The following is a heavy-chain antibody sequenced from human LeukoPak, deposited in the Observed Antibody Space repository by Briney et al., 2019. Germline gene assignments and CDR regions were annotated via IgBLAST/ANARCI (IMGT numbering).Heavy chain of an antibody. CDR1: GYTLTELS. V-gene: IGHV1-24*01. CDR3: ATPLTGTTSEPRYYFDY. D-gene: IGHD1-20*01. J-gene: IGHJ4*02. CDR2: FDPEDCET. Sequence: ASVKVSCKVSGYTLTELSMHWVRQAPGKGLEWMGGFDPEDCETIYAQKCQGIVTMTEDTSTDTAYMELSSLRSEDTAVYYCATPLTGTTSEPRYYFDYWGQGTLVTVSS.